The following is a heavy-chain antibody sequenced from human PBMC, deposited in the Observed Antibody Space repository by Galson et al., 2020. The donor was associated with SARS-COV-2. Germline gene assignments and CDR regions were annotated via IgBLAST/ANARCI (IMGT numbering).Heavy chain of an antibody. CDR1: GFTFSCSV. D-gene: IGHD1-1*01. J-gene: IGHJ6*03. CDR2: ISARPNNYAT. Sequence: GESLKISCAASGFTFSCSVIHWVRPASGTGLEWVGRISARPNNYATAYAAAVKGRFTVSRDDSKNTAYLQMNSLKTEDTAVYYCATVSYYYLDVWGKGTTVTVSS. V-gene: IGHV3-73*01. CDR3: ATVSYYYLDV.